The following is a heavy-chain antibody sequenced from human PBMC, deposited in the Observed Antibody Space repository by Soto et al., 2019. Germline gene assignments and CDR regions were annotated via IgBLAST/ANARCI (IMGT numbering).Heavy chain of an antibody. Sequence: HVQLQQRGAGLLKPSETLSLTCAVLGGSFSDYYWTWIRQPPGKGLEWLGELKHSAFTSYNPSLESRLTLVVDTSTKEFSLNLSSVTAADTAAYHCVRGRAFMSRVAFDIWGQGTMVTVSS. CDR2: LKHSAFT. CDR3: VRGRAFMSRVAFDI. V-gene: IGHV4-34*02. CDR1: GGSFSDYY. J-gene: IGHJ3*02. D-gene: IGHD1-26*01.